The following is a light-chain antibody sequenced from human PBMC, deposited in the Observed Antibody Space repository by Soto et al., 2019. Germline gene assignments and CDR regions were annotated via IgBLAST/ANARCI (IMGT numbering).Light chain of an antibody. Sequence: DIVMTQSPDSLAMSLGERATINCKSSQSVLYTLNKRNYLSWHQQKPGQPPKLLIYWAYTRDSGVPDRFSGSGSGTEFTLTISSLQAEDAAVYYCQQYYTTPTITFGQGTRLEIK. CDR3: QQYYTTPTIT. J-gene: IGKJ5*01. CDR2: WAY. CDR1: QSVLYTLNKRNY. V-gene: IGKV4-1*01.